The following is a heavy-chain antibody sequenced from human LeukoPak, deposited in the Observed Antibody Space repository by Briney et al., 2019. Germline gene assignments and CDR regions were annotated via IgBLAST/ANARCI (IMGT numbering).Heavy chain of an antibody. CDR3: ASFSIAVAGTRGAFDI. J-gene: IGHJ3*02. CDR2: ISSNGGST. D-gene: IGHD6-19*01. Sequence: RGSLRLSCAASGFTFSSYAMHWVRQAPGKGLEYVSAISSNGGSTYYANSVKGRFTISRDNSKNTLYLQMGSLRAEDMAVYYCASFSIAVAGTRGAFDIWGQGTMVTVSS. V-gene: IGHV3-64*01. CDR1: GFTFSSYA.